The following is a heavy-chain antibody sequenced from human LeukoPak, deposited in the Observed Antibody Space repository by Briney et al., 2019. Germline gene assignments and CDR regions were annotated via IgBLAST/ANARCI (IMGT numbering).Heavy chain of an antibody. D-gene: IGHD3-3*01. Sequence: GASVKVSCKASGFTFTSFGFSWVRQAPGQGLEWMGWISAYNGNTNYAQNLQGRVTMTTDTSTSTAYMELRSLRSDDTAVYYCARDQGVSYYDFWSAPPNWFDPWGQGTLVTVSS. J-gene: IGHJ5*02. CDR2: ISAYNGNT. CDR1: GFTFTSFG. CDR3: ARDQGVSYYDFWSAPPNWFDP. V-gene: IGHV1-18*01.